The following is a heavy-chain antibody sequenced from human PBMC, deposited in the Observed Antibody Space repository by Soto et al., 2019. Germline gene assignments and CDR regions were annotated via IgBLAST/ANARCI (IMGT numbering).Heavy chain of an antibody. CDR1: GFTFGDYA. J-gene: IGHJ4*02. D-gene: IGHD3-10*01. CDR2: IRSKAYGGTT. Sequence: EVQLVESGGGLVQPGRSLRLSCTASGFTFGDYAMSWFRQAPGKGLEWVGFIRSKAYGGTTEYAASVKGRFTISRDDSKSIAYLQMNSLKTEDTAVYYCTRGVLLWFGEDELDYWGQGTLVTVSS. V-gene: IGHV3-49*03. CDR3: TRGVLLWFGEDELDY.